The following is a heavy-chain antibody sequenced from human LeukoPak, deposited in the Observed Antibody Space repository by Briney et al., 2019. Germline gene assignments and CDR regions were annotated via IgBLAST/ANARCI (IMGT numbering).Heavy chain of an antibody. Sequence: ASVKVSCKASDYTFTSFGISWVRQAPGQGLDWMGWISADNGDTNYAQKVQGRVTMTTDTSTSTAYMERRSLRSDDTAVYYCARDRPYYDILTGRTAYVPFDIWGQGTMVTVSS. D-gene: IGHD3-9*01. CDR2: ISADNGDT. V-gene: IGHV1-18*01. CDR3: ARDRPYYDILTGRTAYVPFDI. J-gene: IGHJ3*02. CDR1: DYTFTSFG.